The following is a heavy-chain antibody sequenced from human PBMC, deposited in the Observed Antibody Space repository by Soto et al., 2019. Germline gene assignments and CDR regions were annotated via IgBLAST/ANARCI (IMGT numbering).Heavy chain of an antibody. Sequence: WGSLRLSCAASGFTFSGYWMSWVRQTPGKGLEWVATIKQDGSEKYYVDSVKGRFTISRDNAESSLYLQVSSLRAEDTAVYYCARIRNPGYYFDYWGQGTLVTVSS. CDR2: IKQDGSEK. J-gene: IGHJ4*02. V-gene: IGHV3-7*01. CDR1: GFTFSGYW. CDR3: ARIRNPGYYFDY.